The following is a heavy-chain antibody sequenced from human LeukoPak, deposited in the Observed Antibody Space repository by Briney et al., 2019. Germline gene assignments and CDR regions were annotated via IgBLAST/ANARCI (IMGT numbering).Heavy chain of an antibody. D-gene: IGHD6-19*01. V-gene: IGHV4-34*01. Sequence: SETLSLTCAVYGGSFSGYYWSWIRQPPGKGLEWIGEINHSGGTNYNPSLKSRVTISVDTSKNQFSLKLSSVTAADTAVYYCARGSGGWGRWGQGTLVTVSS. CDR2: INHSGGT. J-gene: IGHJ4*02. CDR3: ARGSGGWGR. CDR1: GGSFSGYY.